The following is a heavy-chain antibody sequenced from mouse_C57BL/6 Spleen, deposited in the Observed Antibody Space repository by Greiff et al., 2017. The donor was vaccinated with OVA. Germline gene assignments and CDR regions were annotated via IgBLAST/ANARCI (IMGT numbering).Heavy chain of an antibody. J-gene: IGHJ2*01. Sequence: VKLQESGPELVKPGASVKISCKASGYAFSSSWMNWVKQRPGKGLEWIGRIYPGDGDTNYNGKFKGKATLTADKSSSTAYMQLSSLTSEDSAVYFCAPITTEYYFDYWGQGTTLTVSS. CDR2: IYPGDGDT. CDR3: APITTEYYFDY. D-gene: IGHD1-1*01. V-gene: IGHV1-82*01. CDR1: GYAFSSSW.